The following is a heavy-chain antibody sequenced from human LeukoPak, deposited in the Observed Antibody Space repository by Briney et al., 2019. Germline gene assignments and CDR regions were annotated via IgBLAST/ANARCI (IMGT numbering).Heavy chain of an antibody. Sequence: PSETLSLTCTISSGSISSYYRNWIRQSPGGGLEWIGCIYYTGSTNYNPSLKSRATISVDTSKNQYSLKLSSVTAADTAKYYCARENSFSSWQRKFFDYWGQGTLVTVSS. CDR2: IYYTGST. J-gene: IGHJ4*02. CDR3: ARENSFSSWQRKFFDY. V-gene: IGHV4-59*01. CDR1: SGSISSYY. D-gene: IGHD6-13*01.